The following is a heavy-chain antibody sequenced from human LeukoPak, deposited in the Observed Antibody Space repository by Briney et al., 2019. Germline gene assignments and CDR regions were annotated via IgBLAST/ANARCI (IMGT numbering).Heavy chain of an antibody. D-gene: IGHD2-21*02. V-gene: IGHV1-69*13. CDR2: IIPIFGTA. J-gene: IGHJ3*02. CDR3: ARDRGLAYCGGDCYPAFAFDI. Sequence: SVKVSCKASGGTFGSYAISWVRQAPGQGLEWMGGIIPIFGTANYAQKFQGRVTITADESTSTAYMELSSLRSEDTAVYYCARDRGLAYCGGDCYPAFAFDIWGQGTMVTVSS. CDR1: GGTFGSYA.